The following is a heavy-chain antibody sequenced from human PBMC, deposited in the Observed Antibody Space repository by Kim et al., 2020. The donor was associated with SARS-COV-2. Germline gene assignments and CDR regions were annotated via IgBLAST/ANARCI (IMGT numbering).Heavy chain of an antibody. CDR1: GFTFSSYW. V-gene: IGHV3-74*01. J-gene: IGHJ6*02. Sequence: GGSLRLSCAASGFTFSSYWMHWVRQAPGKGLVWVSRINSDGSSTSYADSVKGRFTISRDNAKHTLYLQMNSLRAEDTAVYYCASTGGYSYGLYYYGMDVWGQGSTVTVSS. CDR3: ASTGGYSYGLYYYGMDV. CDR2: INSDGSST. D-gene: IGHD5-18*01.